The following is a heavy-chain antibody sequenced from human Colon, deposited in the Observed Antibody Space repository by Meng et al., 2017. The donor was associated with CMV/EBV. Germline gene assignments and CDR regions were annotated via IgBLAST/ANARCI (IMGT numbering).Heavy chain of an antibody. CDR2: INPNSGGT. D-gene: IGHD6-19*01. CDR1: GYTFTGYY. V-gene: IGHV1-2*02. Sequence: ASVKVSCKASGYTFTGYYMHWVRQAPGQGLEWTGWINPNSGGTNYAQKFQGRVTMTRDTSISTAYMELSRLRSDDTAVYYCAREESSGWYVVDYWGQGTLVTVSS. J-gene: IGHJ4*02. CDR3: AREESSGWYVVDY.